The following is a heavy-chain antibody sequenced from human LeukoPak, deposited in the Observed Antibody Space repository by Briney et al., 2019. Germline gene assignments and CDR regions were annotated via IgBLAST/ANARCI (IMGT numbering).Heavy chain of an antibody. J-gene: IGHJ6*03. CDR3: ARGYDSSGYLYYYYYMDV. CDR1: GGSISGYY. CDR2: MYYNGNS. D-gene: IGHD3-22*01. Sequence: PSQTLSLTCTGSGGSISGYYWTWIRQPPGKGLEWLGYMYYNGNSNYNPSLKSRVTISVDTSKNQFSLKLSSVTAADTAVYYCARGYDSSGYLYYYYYMDVWGKGTTVTISS. V-gene: IGHV4-59*12.